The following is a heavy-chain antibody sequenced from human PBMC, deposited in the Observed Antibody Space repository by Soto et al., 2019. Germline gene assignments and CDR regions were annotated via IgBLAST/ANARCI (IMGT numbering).Heavy chain of an antibody. D-gene: IGHD3-10*01. CDR2: IIPMVGMA. CDR3: ATNYGSGSTHFDY. J-gene: IGHJ4*02. V-gene: IGHV1-69*02. Sequence: QVKLVQSGAEVKKPGSSVRLSCTASGDTFSFYTISWVRQAPGQGPEWMGRIIPMVGMADYPQKFQGRVTISADKSSSTAYMVLSRLRYDDKAVYFCATNYGSGSTHFDYWGQGTLVTV. CDR1: GDTFSFYT.